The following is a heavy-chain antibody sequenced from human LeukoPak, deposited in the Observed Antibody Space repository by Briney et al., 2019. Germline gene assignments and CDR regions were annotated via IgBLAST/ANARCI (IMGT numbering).Heavy chain of an antibody. V-gene: IGHV4-59*08. Sequence: SETLSLTCAVYGGSFSSYYWSWIRQPPGKGLEWIGYIYYSGSTNYNPSLKSRVTISVDTSKNQFSLKLSSVTAADTAVYYCARLGSRKNWFDPWGQGTLVTVSS. CDR2: IYYSGST. J-gene: IGHJ5*02. D-gene: IGHD2-15*01. CDR3: ARLGSRKNWFDP. CDR1: GGSFSSYY.